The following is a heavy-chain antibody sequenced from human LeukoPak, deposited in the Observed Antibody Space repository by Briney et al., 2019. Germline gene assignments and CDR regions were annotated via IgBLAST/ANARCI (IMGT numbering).Heavy chain of an antibody. CDR1: GFTFSSYW. V-gene: IGHV3-7*01. D-gene: IGHD6-19*01. Sequence: GGSLRLSCAASGFTFSSYWMSWVRQAPGKGLEWVANIKQDGSEKYYVDSVKGRFTISRDNAKNSLYLQMNSLRAEDTAVYYCARESPAPYSSGWYLDYWGQGTLGTVSS. J-gene: IGHJ4*02. CDR2: IKQDGSEK. CDR3: ARESPAPYSSGWYLDY.